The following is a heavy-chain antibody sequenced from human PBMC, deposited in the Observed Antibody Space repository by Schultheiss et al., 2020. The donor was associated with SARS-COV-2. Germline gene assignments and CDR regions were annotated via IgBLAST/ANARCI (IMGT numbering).Heavy chain of an antibody. J-gene: IGHJ6*02. Sequence: GGSLRLSCAASGFTFSDYYMSWIRQAPGKGLVWVSRINSDGKSATYADSVKGRFIISRDNAKSSLYLQMDSLRAEDTAVYYCVRNDRELLSGTYYQWGMDVWGQGTTVTVSS. CDR3: VRNDRELLSGTYYQWGMDV. CDR1: GFTFSDYY. D-gene: IGHD3-10*01. CDR2: INSDGKSA. V-gene: IGHV3-74*01.